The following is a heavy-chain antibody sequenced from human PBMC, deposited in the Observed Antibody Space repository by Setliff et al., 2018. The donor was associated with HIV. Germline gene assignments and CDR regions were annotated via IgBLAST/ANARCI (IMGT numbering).Heavy chain of an antibody. V-gene: IGHV1-24*01. J-gene: IGHJ1*01. Sequence: ASVKVSCKISGYTLTELSIHWVRQAPGKGLEWMANFDPEDGETFYAQKFQGRLTMTEDTSTGTAYMELSSLRSDDTAMYYCATDPGYSSTWYSESFQHWGQGTVVTVS. CDR3: ATDPGYSSTWYSESFQH. D-gene: IGHD6-13*01. CDR2: FDPEDGET. CDR1: GYTLTELS.